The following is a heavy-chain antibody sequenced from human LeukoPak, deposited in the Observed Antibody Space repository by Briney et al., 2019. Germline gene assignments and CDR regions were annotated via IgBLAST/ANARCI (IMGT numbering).Heavy chain of an antibody. CDR1: RFTFSSYE. CDR2: ISSSGSTI. V-gene: IGHV3-48*03. CDR3: ARDPHGALPNWGLDY. Sequence: GGSLRLSCAASRFTFSSYEMNWVRQAPGKGLEWVSYISSSGSTIYYADSVKGRFTISNDHARNSLYLHMNSSRPEDTPGYYCARDPHGALPNWGLDYWGEGTLVSVSS. J-gene: IGHJ4*02. D-gene: IGHD7-27*01.